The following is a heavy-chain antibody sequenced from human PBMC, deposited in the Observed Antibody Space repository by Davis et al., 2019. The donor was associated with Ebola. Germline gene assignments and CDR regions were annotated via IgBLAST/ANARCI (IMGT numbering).Heavy chain of an antibody. CDR3: ARGDYAGSSFDY. CDR1: GGSFSGYY. Sequence: SETLSLTCGVSGGSFSGYYWSWIRQPPGKGLEWTGESYHGGSTNYNPSLKSRVTMSVDKSKNQFSLKLTSVTAADTAVYYCARGDYAGSSFDYWGQGTLVTVSS. CDR2: SYHGGST. J-gene: IGHJ4*02. D-gene: IGHD4-17*01. V-gene: IGHV4-34*01.